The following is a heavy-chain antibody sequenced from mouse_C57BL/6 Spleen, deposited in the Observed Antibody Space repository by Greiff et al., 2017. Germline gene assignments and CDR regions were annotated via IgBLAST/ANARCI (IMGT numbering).Heavy chain of an antibody. Sequence: EVMLVESGGGLVKPGGSLKLSCAASGFTFSDYGMHWVRQAPEKGLEWVAYISSGSGTIYYADTVKGRFTISRDNARNTLFLQMTSLRSEDTAMYYCARHGGSSGYAGFGCWGPATLVT. CDR1: GFTFSDYG. CDR2: ISSGSGTI. J-gene: IGHJ3*01. CDR3: ARHGGSSGYAGFGC. D-gene: IGHD3-2*02. V-gene: IGHV5-17*01.